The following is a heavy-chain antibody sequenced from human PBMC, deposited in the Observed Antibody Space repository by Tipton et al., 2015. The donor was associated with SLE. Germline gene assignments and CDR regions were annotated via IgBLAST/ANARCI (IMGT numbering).Heavy chain of an antibody. Sequence: TLSLTCSVSGDSIRGSNYYWIWIRQLPGKGLEWVGYIYYTRSTYYNPSPKSRVTLSVDTSKNPFSLKLNSVTAADTAVYYCARHYCSGGRCDDDNWGQGTLVTVSS. CDR1: GDSIRGSNYY. D-gene: IGHD2-15*01. J-gene: IGHJ4*02. CDR3: ARHYCSGGRCDDDN. V-gene: IGHV4-31*03. CDR2: IYYTRST.